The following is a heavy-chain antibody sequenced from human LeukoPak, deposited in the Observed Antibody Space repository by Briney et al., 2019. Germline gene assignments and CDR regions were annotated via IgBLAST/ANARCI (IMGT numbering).Heavy chain of an antibody. CDR2: ISSSSSYI. V-gene: IGHV3-21*01. CDR1: GFTFSSYS. CDR3: ARVNAPNWFDP. Sequence: NTGGSLRLSCAASGFTFSSYSMNWVRQAPGKGLEWVSSISSSSSYIYYADSVKGRFTISRDNAKNSLYLQMNSLRAEDTAVYYCARVNAPNWFDPWGQGTLVTVSS. D-gene: IGHD2-8*01. J-gene: IGHJ5*02.